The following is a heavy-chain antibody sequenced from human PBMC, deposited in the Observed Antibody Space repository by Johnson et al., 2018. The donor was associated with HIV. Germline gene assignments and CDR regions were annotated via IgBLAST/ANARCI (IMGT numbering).Heavy chain of an antibody. CDR1: GFIVRSNY. J-gene: IGHJ3*02. Sequence: VQLVESGGGLVQPGGSLRLSCAASGFIVRSNYMNWVRQAPGKGLERVSVIDSGGDTDYSDSVMGRFTISRDTSKNTLYLQMNSLGGDDTAVYYCTRVSSTSWALDIWGQGTLVTVSS. CDR3: TRVSSTSWALDI. V-gene: IGHV3-66*01. CDR2: IDSGGDT. D-gene: IGHD2-15*01.